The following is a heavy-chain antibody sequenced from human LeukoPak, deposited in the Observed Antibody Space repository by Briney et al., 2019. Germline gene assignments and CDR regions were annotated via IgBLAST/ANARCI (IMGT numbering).Heavy chain of an antibody. CDR3: ARVVRENDFWSGRPGAFDI. Sequence: SVKVSCKASGGTFSSYAISWVRQAPGQGLEWMGGIIPIFGTANYAQKFQGRVTITTDESTSTAYMELSSLRSEDTAVYYCARVVRENDFWSGRPGAFDIWGQGTMVTVSS. D-gene: IGHD3-3*01. CDR1: GGTFSSYA. J-gene: IGHJ3*02. CDR2: IIPIFGTA. V-gene: IGHV1-69*05.